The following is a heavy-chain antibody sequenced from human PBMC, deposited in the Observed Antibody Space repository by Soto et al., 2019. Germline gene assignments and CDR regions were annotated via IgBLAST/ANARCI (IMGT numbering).Heavy chain of an antibody. CDR2: IYYSGST. CDR1: GGSISSYY. Sequence: SETLSLTCTVSGGSISSYYWSWIRQPPGKGLEWIGYIYYSGSTNYNPSLKSRVTISVDTSKNQFSLKLSSVTAADTAVYYCAGARFGKSSGSYYAFDIWGQGTMVTVSS. J-gene: IGHJ3*02. CDR3: AGARFGKSSGSYYAFDI. D-gene: IGHD3-10*01. V-gene: IGHV4-59*01.